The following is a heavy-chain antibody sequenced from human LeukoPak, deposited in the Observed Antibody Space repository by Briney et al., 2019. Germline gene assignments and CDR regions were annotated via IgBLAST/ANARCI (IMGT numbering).Heavy chain of an antibody. D-gene: IGHD2-2*01. CDR3: AGAPAASPTWFDP. J-gene: IGHJ5*02. CDR2: IYYSGST. CDR1: GGSVSSGSYY. V-gene: IGHV4-61*01. Sequence: ASETLSLTCTVSGGSVSSGSYYWSWIRQPPGKGLEWIGYIYYSGSTNYNPSLKSRVTISVDTSKNQFSLKLSSVTAADTAVYYCAGAPAASPTWFDPWGQGTLVTVSS.